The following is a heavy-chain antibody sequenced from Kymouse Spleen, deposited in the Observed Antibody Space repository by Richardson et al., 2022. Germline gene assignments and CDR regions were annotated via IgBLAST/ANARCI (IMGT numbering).Heavy chain of an antibody. CDR1: GYTFTSYG. D-gene: IGHD7-27*02. Sequence: QVQLVQSGAEVKKPGASVKVSCKASGYTFTSYGISWVRQAPGQGLEWMGWISAYNGNTNYAQKLQGRVTMTTDTSTSTAYMELRSLRSDDTAVYYCARDQGTGDPYYYYYGMDVWGQGTTVTVSS. V-gene: IGHV1-18*01. J-gene: IGHJ6*02. CDR3: ARDQGTGDPYYYYYGMDV. CDR2: ISAYNGNT.